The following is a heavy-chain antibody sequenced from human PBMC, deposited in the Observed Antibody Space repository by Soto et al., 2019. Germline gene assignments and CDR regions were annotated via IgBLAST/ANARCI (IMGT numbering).Heavy chain of an antibody. J-gene: IGHJ5*02. Sequence: EVQLVESGGGLVQPGGSLRLSCETSGCTFTSRWMTWVRQVPGKGLEWVANLNEAGSERYYSDSVKGRFFISRDNAKNSAYLQLTSLGAADSAVYYCAKGGDPFAEAEAWGQGTLVIVSS. CDR3: AKGGDPFAEAEA. V-gene: IGHV3-7*01. CDR2: LNEAGSER. CDR1: GCTFTSRW.